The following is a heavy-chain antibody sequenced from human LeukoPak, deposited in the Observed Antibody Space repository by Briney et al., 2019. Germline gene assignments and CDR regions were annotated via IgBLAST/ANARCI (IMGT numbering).Heavy chain of an antibody. V-gene: IGHV4-59*01. Sequence: PSETLSLTCTVSGGSISSYYWSWIRQPPEKGLEWVGYIYYSGSNNYNPSLKSRVTISVDATKKQFSLKLSSVTAAETAVYYCEGEWGSVIADTFDIWGQGTMVTVSS. CDR3: EGEWGSVIADTFDI. J-gene: IGHJ3*02. CDR1: GGSISSYY. D-gene: IGHD3-10*01. CDR2: IYYSGSN.